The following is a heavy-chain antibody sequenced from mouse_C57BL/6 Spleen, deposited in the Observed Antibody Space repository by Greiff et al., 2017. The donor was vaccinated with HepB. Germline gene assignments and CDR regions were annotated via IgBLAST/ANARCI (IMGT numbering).Heavy chain of an antibody. CDR1: GYTFTDYE. Sequence: QVQLKESGAELVRPGASVTLSCKASGYTFTDYEMHWVKQTPVHGLEWIGAIDPETGGTAYNQKFKGKAILTADKSSSTAYMELRSLTSEDSAVYYCTKYGYDEGMDYWGQGTSVTVSS. CDR3: TKYGYDEGMDY. CDR2: IDPETGGT. V-gene: IGHV1-15*01. D-gene: IGHD2-2*01. J-gene: IGHJ4*01.